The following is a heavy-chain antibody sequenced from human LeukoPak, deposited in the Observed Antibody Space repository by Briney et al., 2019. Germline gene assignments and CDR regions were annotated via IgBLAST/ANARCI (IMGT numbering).Heavy chain of an antibody. Sequence: GGPVTLPCAPSRFTYYGSAILGLRQSSGRGGVCVGQTEEEDRGCATETAYAASVNGRFTISRDDSINTAYLLRKSLKTEETALYYCTRDSGGYNWFDPWGQGTLVTVSS. V-gene: IGHV3-73*01. CDR3: TRDSGGYNWFDP. CDR1: RFTYYGSA. D-gene: IGHD1-26*01. CDR2: TEEEDRGCAT. J-gene: IGHJ5*02.